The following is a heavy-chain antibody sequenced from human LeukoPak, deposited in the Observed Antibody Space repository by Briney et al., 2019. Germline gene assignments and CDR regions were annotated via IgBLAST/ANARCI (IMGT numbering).Heavy chain of an antibody. J-gene: IGHJ4*02. Sequence: PSETLSLTCGVYGGSFSAYYWSWIRQPPGKGLEWIGDINHSGSTKYNPSLMSRVAISVDSSKNHFSLNLRSVTAADTAAYYCARLPLGAFAEFLNFDYWGQGIPVTVSS. CDR3: ARLPLGAFAEFLNFDY. D-gene: IGHD3-10*01. CDR1: GGSFSAYY. CDR2: INHSGST. V-gene: IGHV4-34*01.